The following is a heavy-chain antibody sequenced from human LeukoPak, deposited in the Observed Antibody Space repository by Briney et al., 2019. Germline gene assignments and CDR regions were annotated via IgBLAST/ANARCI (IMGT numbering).Heavy chain of an antibody. Sequence: GGSLRLSCAASGFTFDDYAMHWVRQAPGKGLEWVSGISRNSGSIGYADSVKGRFTISRDNAKNSLYLQMNSLRAEDTAVYYCARDKQRYCSGGSCYSGDYWGQGTLVTVSS. J-gene: IGHJ4*02. D-gene: IGHD2-15*01. CDR2: ISRNSGSI. CDR1: GFTFDDYA. V-gene: IGHV3-9*01. CDR3: ARDKQRYCSGGSCYSGDY.